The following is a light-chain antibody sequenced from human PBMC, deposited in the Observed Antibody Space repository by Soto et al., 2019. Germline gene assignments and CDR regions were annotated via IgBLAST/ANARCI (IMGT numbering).Light chain of an antibody. Sequence: DIEMTLSPSSLSASVGDRVTITCRASQTISSYLNWYHQKPGKAPKLLIYAVSNLQSGVPSRFSGSGSGTDFTLTISSLQPEDFGTYYCQQNYNTPLTFGPGTNVDIK. CDR1: QTISSY. V-gene: IGKV1-39*01. CDR2: AVS. J-gene: IGKJ3*01. CDR3: QQNYNTPLT.